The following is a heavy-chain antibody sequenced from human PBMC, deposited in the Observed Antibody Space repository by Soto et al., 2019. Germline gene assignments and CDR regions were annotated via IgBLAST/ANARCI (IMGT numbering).Heavy chain of an antibody. J-gene: IGHJ4*02. D-gene: IGHD4-17*01. CDR2: INPNSGGT. CDR3: AIDWQFGDYGYFFDD. CDR1: GYTFIGYY. V-gene: IGHV1-2*02. Sequence: QVQLVQSGAEVKKPGASVKVSCKASGYTFIGYYIHWVRQAPGQGLEWMGWINPNSGGTNYAQRFQDRVTMTRDTSINTAYMELSGLRSDDTAVYHCAIDWQFGDYGYFFDDWGRGTLVTVFS.